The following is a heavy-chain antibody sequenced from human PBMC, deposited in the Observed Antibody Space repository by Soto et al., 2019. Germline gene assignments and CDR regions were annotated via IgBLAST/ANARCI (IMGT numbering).Heavy chain of an antibody. CDR2: INPATGAA. V-gene: IGHV1-2*02. CDR1: GYPVTAYY. CDR3: ARGGGVGVAGSAAFDM. Sequence: QLHLVQSGAVVKKPGASVTVSCSASGYPVTAYYMHWVRQAPGRGLEWMGGINPATGAAKYTQTFQGRVTMTSDTSTSTGLMELSGLTSEDTAVFYCARGGGVGVAGSAAFDMWGQGTLVTVSS. D-gene: IGHD3-3*01. J-gene: IGHJ3*02.